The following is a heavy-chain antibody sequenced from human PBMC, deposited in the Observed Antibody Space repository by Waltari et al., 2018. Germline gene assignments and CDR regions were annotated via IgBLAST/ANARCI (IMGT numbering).Heavy chain of an antibody. CDR2: IKQDGSTK. V-gene: IGHV3-7*01. D-gene: IGHD3-3*01. CDR1: GFTCSRYW. CDR3: ASSQLWNGYSLGFDY. Sequence: EVQLVESGGGLVQPGGSLRLSGVASGFTCSRYWRGWVRQAPGKGPEWVANIKQDGSTKYYVDSVKGRFTISRDNAKNSLYLQMNSLRAEDTAVYYCASSQLWNGYSLGFDYWGQGSLVTVSS. J-gene: IGHJ4*02.